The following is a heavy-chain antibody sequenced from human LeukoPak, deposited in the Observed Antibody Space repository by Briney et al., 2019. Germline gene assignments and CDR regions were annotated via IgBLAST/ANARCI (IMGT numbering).Heavy chain of an antibody. J-gene: IGHJ4*02. Sequence: SQTLSLTCTVSGGSISSGSYYWSWIRQPAGKGLEWIGRIYTSGSTNYNPSLKSRVTISVDKSKNQFSLKLTSVTAADTAVYYCAGGGYSSPYYFGYWGQGTLVTVSS. CDR3: AGGGYSSPYYFGY. CDR2: IYTSGST. D-gene: IGHD5-18*01. CDR1: GGSISSGSYY. V-gene: IGHV4-61*02.